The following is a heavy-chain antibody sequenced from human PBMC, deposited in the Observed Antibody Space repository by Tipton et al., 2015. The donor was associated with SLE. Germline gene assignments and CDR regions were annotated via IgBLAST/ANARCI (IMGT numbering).Heavy chain of an antibody. J-gene: IGHJ5*02. D-gene: IGHD3-10*01. CDR2: MNPNSGNT. Sequence: QSGPEVKKPGSSVKVSCKASGGTFSSYAISRVRQATGQGLEWMGWMNPNSGNTGYAQKFQGRVTMTRNTSISTAYMELSSLRSEDTAVYYCARARFRELSPNWFDPWGQGTLVTVSS. CDR1: GGTFSSYA. V-gene: IGHV1-8*02. CDR3: ARARFRELSPNWFDP.